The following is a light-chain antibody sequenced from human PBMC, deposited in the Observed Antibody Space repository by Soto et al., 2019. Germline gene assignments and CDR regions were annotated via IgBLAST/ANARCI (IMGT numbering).Light chain of an antibody. J-gene: IGKJ3*01. Sequence: EIVLTQSPATLSLSPGERATLSCRASQSVSGHLAWYQQKPGQAPRLLIYDASNRATGIPARFSGSGSGTDFPLTISSLEPEDFAVYFCQQYNNWPPFTFGPGTKVDI. CDR1: QSVSGH. V-gene: IGKV3-11*01. CDR2: DAS. CDR3: QQYNNWPPFT.